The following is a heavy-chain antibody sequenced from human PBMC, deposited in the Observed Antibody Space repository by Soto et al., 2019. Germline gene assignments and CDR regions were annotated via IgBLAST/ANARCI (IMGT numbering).Heavy chain of an antibody. V-gene: IGHV1-69*02. Sequence: QVQLVQSGAEVKKPGSSVRVSCKASGDTFNSQTFSWVRQAPGQGLEWMGRIIPLLDIANFAQKFQGRLTRSADTSTTTAHMELSSLRSEDTAIYYCATFYSGTWGQGTLVTVSA. J-gene: IGHJ4*02. D-gene: IGHD1-26*01. CDR1: GDTFNSQT. CDR3: ATFYSGT. CDR2: IIPLLDIA.